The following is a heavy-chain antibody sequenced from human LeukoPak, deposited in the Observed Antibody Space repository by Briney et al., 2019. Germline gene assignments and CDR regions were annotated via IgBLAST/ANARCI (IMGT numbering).Heavy chain of an antibody. V-gene: IGHV3-48*02. CDR3: ARGHSSGWSTFDY. Sequence: SGGSLRLSCAGSGFIVSSYAMSWVRQAPGKGLEWVSYISSSSSTIYYADSVEGRFSISRDNAKNSLYLQMNSLRDEDTAVYYCARGHSSGWSTFDYWGQGTLVTVSS. CDR2: ISSSSSTI. J-gene: IGHJ4*02. CDR1: GFIVSSYA. D-gene: IGHD6-19*01.